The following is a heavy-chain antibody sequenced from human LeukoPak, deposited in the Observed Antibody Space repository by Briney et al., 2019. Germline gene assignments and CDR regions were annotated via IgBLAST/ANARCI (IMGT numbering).Heavy chain of an antibody. V-gene: IGHV3-30*02. CDR2: IRYDGSNK. CDR1: GFTFSSYG. Sequence: GGSLRLSCAASGFTFSSYGMHWVRQAPGKGLEWVAFIRYDGSNKYYADSVKGRSTISRDNSKNTLYLQMNSLRAEDTAVYYCAKASGTSCYTNIDYWGQGTLVTVSS. J-gene: IGHJ4*02. D-gene: IGHD2-2*02. CDR3: AKASGTSCYTNIDY.